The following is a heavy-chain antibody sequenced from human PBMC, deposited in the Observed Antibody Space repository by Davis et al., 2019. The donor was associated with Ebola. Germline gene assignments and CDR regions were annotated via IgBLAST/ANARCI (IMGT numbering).Heavy chain of an antibody. CDR3: AKDRVPDGRWTIDY. D-gene: IGHD1-14*01. CDR2: IFPDGTT. J-gene: IGHJ4*02. Sequence: GGSLRLSCAASGFTFSTSTMNWVRQAQGKGLEWVSGIFPDGTTFHADSVKGRFTISRDNSKNTLYLQMNSLRAEDTAVFYCAKDRVPDGRWTIDYWGQGALVTVSS. CDR1: GFTFSTST. V-gene: IGHV3-23*01.